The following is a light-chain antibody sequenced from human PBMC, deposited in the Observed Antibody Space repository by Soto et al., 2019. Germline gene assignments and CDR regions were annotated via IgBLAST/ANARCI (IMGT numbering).Light chain of an antibody. Sequence: IVVRQSTATLSLSQGERAALYCRASQNVYRYLAWYQQKPGQAPRLLISDASNRATGIPARFSGSGSGTDFTLTICSLEPEDFATYYCPQSYITLVTFGQGTNVDIK. CDR3: PQSYITLVT. V-gene: IGKV3-11*01. CDR1: QNVYRY. J-gene: IGKJ1*01. CDR2: DAS.